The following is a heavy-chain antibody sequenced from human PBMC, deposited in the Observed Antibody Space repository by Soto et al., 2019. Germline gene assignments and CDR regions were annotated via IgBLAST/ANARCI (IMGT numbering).Heavy chain of an antibody. CDR2: INHSGST. V-gene: IGHV4-34*01. CDR1: GGSFSGYY. Sequence: QVQLQQWGAGLLKPSETLSLTCAVYGGSFSGYYWSWIRQPPGKGLEWIGEINHSGSTNYNPSLQSRVTISVDTSNNQFSLKLSSVPAADTAVYYCARRPVGATQWGDYWGQGTLVTVSS. J-gene: IGHJ4*02. D-gene: IGHD1-26*01. CDR3: ARRPVGATQWGDY.